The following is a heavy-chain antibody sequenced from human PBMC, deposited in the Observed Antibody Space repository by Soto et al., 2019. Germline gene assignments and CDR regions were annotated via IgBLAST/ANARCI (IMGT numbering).Heavy chain of an antibody. Sequence: DVQLVESGGGLVQPGRSLRLSCAASGFTFDDYAMHWVRQAPGKGLEWGSGISWNSGSIGYAVSVKGRFTISRDNDKXXXXXXXNSLRAEDTALYYCAKVDWNDVSFDYWGQGTLVTVSS. V-gene: IGHV3-9*01. CDR2: ISWNSGSI. J-gene: IGHJ4*02. D-gene: IGHD1-1*01. CDR1: GFTFDDYA. CDR3: AKVDWNDVSFDY.